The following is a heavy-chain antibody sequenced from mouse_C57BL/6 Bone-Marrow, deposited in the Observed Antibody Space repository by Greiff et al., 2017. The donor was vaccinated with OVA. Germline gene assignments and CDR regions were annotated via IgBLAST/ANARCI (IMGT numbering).Heavy chain of an antibody. Sequence: QVQLQQPGAELVRPGSSVKLSCKASGYTFTSYWMDWVKQRPGQGLEWIGNIYPSDSETHYNQKFKDKATLTVDKSSSTAYMQLSSLTSEDSAVYYCFYYDYDEDFWYVDVWGTGTTVTVSS. CDR3: FYYDYDEDFWYVDV. CDR1: GYTFTSYW. D-gene: IGHD2-4*01. CDR2: IYPSDSET. J-gene: IGHJ1*03. V-gene: IGHV1-61*01.